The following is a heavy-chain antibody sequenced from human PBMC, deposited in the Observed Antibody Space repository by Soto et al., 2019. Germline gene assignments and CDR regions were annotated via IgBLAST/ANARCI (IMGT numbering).Heavy chain of an antibody. D-gene: IGHD3-10*01. CDR3: ARVPLYYGSGSYYPLGGFDP. Sequence: ASVKVSCKASGYTFTSYAMHWVRQAPGQRLEWMGWINAGNGNTKYSQKFQGRVTITRDTSASTAYMELSSLRSEDTAVYYCARVPLYYGSGSYYPLGGFDPWGQGTLVTVSS. V-gene: IGHV1-3*01. J-gene: IGHJ5*02. CDR2: INAGNGNT. CDR1: GYTFTSYA.